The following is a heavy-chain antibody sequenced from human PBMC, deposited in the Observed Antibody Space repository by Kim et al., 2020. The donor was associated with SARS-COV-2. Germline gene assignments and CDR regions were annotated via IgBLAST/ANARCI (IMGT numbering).Heavy chain of an antibody. Sequence: SVKGRFTISRDNAKNSLYLQLNTLRAEDTAVYYCARADCSGAICYYYPEYWGQGTLVTVSS. V-gene: IGHV3-21*01. CDR3: ARADCSGAICYYYPEY. D-gene: IGHD2-15*01. J-gene: IGHJ4*02.